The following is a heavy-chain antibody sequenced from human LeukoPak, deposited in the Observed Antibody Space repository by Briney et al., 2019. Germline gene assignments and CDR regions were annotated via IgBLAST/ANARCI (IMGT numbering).Heavy chain of an antibody. J-gene: IGHJ4*02. V-gene: IGHV3-11*01. CDR1: GFAFSDYY. CDR2: ISSSASII. CDR3: ARAPYSSSWYYFDF. D-gene: IGHD6-13*01. Sequence: GGSLRLSCAASGFAFSDYYMNWIRQVPGKGLEWISYISSSASIISYADSAKGRFTISRDNAKNSLYLQMNSLRVEDTAVYYCARAPYSSSWYYFDFWGQGTLVTVSS.